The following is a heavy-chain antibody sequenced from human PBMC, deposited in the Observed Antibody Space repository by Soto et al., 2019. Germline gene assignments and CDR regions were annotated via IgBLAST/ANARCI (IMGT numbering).Heavy chain of an antibody. CDR3: AKLQYPTYYYYYGMDV. J-gene: IGHJ6*02. D-gene: IGHD4-4*01. CDR2: IKQDGSEK. V-gene: IGHV3-7*05. Sequence: GGSLILSCAASGFTFSSYWMSWVRQAPGKGLEWVANIKQDGSEKYYVDSVKGRFTISRDNAKNSLYLQMNSLRAEDTAVYYCAKLQYPTYYYYYGMDVWGQGTTVTXSS. CDR1: GFTFSSYW.